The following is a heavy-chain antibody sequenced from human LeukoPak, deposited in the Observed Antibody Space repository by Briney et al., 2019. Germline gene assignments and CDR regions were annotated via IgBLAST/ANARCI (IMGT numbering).Heavy chain of an antibody. CDR3: ATSRDWRVES. CDR2: ITGGSNNI. V-gene: IGHV3-48*02. D-gene: IGHD2-21*02. Sequence: GGSLRLSCAASGFIFSNYNMNWVRQAPGKRLEWVSYITGGSNNILYADSVKGRFTISRDNAKNSLYLQMNSLRDEDTAVYYCATSRDWRVESWGRGIAVTVSS. CDR1: GFIFSNYN. J-gene: IGHJ4*02.